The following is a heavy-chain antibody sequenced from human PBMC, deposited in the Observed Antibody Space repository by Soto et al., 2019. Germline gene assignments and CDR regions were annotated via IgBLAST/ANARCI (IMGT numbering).Heavy chain of an antibody. CDR1: GGTFSSYA. Sequence: QVQLVQSGAEVKKPGSSVKVSCKASGGTFSSYAISWVRQAPGQGLEWMGGIIPIFGTANYAQKFQGRVTITADEATSTAYMELSSLRSEDTAVYYCGRLDSSGYFPTGGYYYGMDVWGQGTTVTVSS. V-gene: IGHV1-69*01. D-gene: IGHD3-22*01. J-gene: IGHJ6*02. CDR2: IIPIFGTA. CDR3: GRLDSSGYFPTGGYYYGMDV.